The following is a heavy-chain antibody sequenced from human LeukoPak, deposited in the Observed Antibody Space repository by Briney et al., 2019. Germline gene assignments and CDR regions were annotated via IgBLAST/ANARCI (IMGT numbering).Heavy chain of an antibody. V-gene: IGHV3-66*01. CDR1: GITVNSYY. CDR3: ARETPMVADNYYGMDV. D-gene: IGHD3-10*01. CDR2: IYTGGSK. J-gene: IGHJ6*02. Sequence: GGSLSLSCAVSGITVNSYYIHWVRQSPGKGLEWVSVIYTGGSKYYADPVKGRFIISRDSSSSTVNLQLNSLRTEDTAVYYCARETPMVADNYYGMDVWGPGTTVIVSS.